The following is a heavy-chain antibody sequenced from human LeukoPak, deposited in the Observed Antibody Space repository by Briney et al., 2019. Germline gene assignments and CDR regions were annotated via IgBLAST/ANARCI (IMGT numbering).Heavy chain of an antibody. CDR1: GGSISSSSYY. CDR2: IYYSGST. Sequence: SETLSLTCTVSGGSISSSSYYWGWICQPPGKGLEWIGSIYYSGSTYYNPSLKSRVTISVDTSKNQFSLKLSSVTAADTAVYYCARDGGTVDWFDPWGQGTLVTVSS. V-gene: IGHV4-39*07. J-gene: IGHJ5*02. CDR3: ARDGGTVDWFDP. D-gene: IGHD4-23*01.